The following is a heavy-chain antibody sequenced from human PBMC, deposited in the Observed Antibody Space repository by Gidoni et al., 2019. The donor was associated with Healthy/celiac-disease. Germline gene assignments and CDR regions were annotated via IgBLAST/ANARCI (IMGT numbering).Heavy chain of an antibody. CDR2: ISGSGGSK. J-gene: IGHJ6*02. Sequence: EVQLLESGGGLVQPGGSLRLSCAASGFTFSSYAMSWVRQAPGKGLEWVSAISGSGGSKYYADSVKGRFTISRDNSKNTLYLQMNSLRAEDTAVYYCAKDHNWNDVKDYYYGMDVWGQGTTVTVSS. V-gene: IGHV3-23*01. D-gene: IGHD1-1*01. CDR3: AKDHNWNDVKDYYYGMDV. CDR1: GFTFSSYA.